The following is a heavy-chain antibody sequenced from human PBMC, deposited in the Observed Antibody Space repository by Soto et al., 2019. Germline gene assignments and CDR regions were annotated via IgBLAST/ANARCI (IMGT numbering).Heavy chain of an antibody. CDR1: GFTSSDHY. CDR2: IRNKVNSYTT. CDR3: ARHIPYHGKDV. V-gene: IGHV3-72*01. Sequence: EVQLVESGGGLVQPGGSLRLSCAASGFTSSDHYMDWVRQATGKGLEWVGRIRNKVNSYTTEYAASVKGRLTVSRDDSKNSVYLQMNSLKTEDTAVYYCARHIPYHGKDVWGQGTTVTVSS. J-gene: IGHJ6*02. D-gene: IGHD2-21*01.